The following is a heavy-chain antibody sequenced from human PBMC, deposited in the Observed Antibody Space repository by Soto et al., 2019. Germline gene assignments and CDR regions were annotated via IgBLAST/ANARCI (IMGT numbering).Heavy chain of an antibody. CDR2: ISSSSSYI. Sequence: GWSLRLSCASSGFTFISYSMNWVRQAPGKGLEWVSSISSSSSYIYYADSVKGRFTISRDNAKNSLYLQMNSLRAEDTAVYYCAREAYYDSSGPSPCGYWGQGTLVTVSS. V-gene: IGHV3-21*01. J-gene: IGHJ4*02. CDR3: AREAYYDSSGPSPCGY. CDR1: GFTFISYS. D-gene: IGHD3-22*01.